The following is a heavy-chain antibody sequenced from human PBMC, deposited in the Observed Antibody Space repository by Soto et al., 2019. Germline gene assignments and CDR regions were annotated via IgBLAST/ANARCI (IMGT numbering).Heavy chain of an antibody. CDR3: AKGGPGYSSSWYRLDIYY. D-gene: IGHD6-13*01. Sequence: GSLRLSCAASGFTFSSYGMHWVRQAPGKWLEWVAVISYDGSNKYYADSVKGRFTISRDNSKNTLYLQMNSLRADDTAVYYCAKGGPGYSSSWYRLDIYYWGQGTLVTVSS. CDR1: GFTFSSYG. CDR2: ISYDGSNK. V-gene: IGHV3-30*18. J-gene: IGHJ4*02.